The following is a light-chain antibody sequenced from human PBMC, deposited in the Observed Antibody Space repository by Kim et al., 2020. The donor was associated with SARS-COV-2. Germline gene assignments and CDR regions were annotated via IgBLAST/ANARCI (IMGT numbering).Light chain of an antibody. V-gene: IGKV1-5*03. CDR2: LAS. CDR3: QHYSRFPYT. J-gene: IGKJ2*01. CDR1: ENIGTW. Sequence: SASVGDRVTSTGRASENIGTWLAWYQQKPGRAPSLLIYLASTLESGVPSRFSGTGSGTEFSLSITSLQPDDLATYYCQHYSRFPYTFGQGTKLEI.